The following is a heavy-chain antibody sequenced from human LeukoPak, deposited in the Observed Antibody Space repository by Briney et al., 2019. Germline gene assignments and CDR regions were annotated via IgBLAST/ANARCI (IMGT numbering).Heavy chain of an antibody. CDR3: VRVSATYFDY. CDR1: GFTFSSYS. Sequence: PGGSLRLSCAASGFTFSSYSMNWVRQAPGKGLEWVSSISSSSSYIYYADSVKGRFTISRDNAKNSLYLEMKSLRAEDTAVYYCVRVSATYFDYWGQGTLVTVSS. D-gene: IGHD2-15*01. CDR2: ISSSSSYI. J-gene: IGHJ4*02. V-gene: IGHV3-21*01.